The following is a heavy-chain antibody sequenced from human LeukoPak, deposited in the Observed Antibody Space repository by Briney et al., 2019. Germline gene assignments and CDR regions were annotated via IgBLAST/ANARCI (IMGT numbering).Heavy chain of an antibody. J-gene: IGHJ4*02. D-gene: IGHD3-22*01. CDR2: MYYSGST. V-gene: IGHV4-59*12. CDR3: ARDYYDSSGLDY. CDR1: GGSISSYY. Sequence: SETLSLTCTVSGGSISSYYWSWIRQPPGKGLEWIGNMYYSGSTNYNPSLKSRVMISVDTSKNQFSLKLSSVTAADTAVYYCARDYYDSSGLDYWGQGTLVTVSS.